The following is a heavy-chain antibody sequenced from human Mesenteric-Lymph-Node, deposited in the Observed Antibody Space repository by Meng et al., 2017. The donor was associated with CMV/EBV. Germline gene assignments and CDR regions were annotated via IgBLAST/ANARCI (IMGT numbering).Heavy chain of an antibody. J-gene: IGHJ4*02. CDR3: ATVESGTFDS. CDR2: INHSGST. D-gene: IGHD6-25*01. CDR1: GASVSSASYY. Sequence: SETLSLTCTVSGASVSSASYYWSWIRQPPGKGLEWTGEINHSGSTNYNPSLKSRVTISVDTSKNQFSLKLSSVTAADTAVYYCATVESGTFDSWGKGTLVTVPQ. V-gene: IGHV4-39*07.